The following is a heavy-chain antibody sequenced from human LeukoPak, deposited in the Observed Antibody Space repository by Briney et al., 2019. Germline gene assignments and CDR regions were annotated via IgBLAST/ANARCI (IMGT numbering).Heavy chain of an antibody. Sequence: SETLSLTRTVSGGSISRYYWSWIRQPPGKGLEWIGYIHYSGSTNSNPSLKSRVTISVDTSKNQFSLKLRSVTAADTAVYYCARDLDNSGWYVFDNWGQGNLVTVSS. D-gene: IGHD6-19*01. CDR1: GGSISRYY. V-gene: IGHV4-59*12. CDR3: ARDLDNSGWYVFDN. CDR2: IHYSGST. J-gene: IGHJ4*02.